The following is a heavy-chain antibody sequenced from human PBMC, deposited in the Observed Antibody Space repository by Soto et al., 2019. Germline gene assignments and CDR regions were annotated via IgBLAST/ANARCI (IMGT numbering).Heavy chain of an antibody. Sequence: GASLTISCTASGYTCTSYGISWVRQAPGQGLEWMGWISAYNGNTNYAQKLQGRVTMTTDTSTSTAYMELRSLRSDDTAVYYCARGAAAGPGYYGKDVWGQGTTGTVS. J-gene: IGHJ6*02. CDR1: GYTCTSYG. CDR2: ISAYNGNT. D-gene: IGHD6-13*01. CDR3: ARGAAAGPGYYGKDV. V-gene: IGHV1-18*01.